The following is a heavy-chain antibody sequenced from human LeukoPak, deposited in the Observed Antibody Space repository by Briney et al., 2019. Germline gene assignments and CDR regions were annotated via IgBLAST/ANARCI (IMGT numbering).Heavy chain of an antibody. CDR3: AREGAGGSWAGY. Sequence: ASVMVSCKASGYTFTVYYIHWVRQAPGQGLEWMGWINPNSGDTNYAQKFQGRVTVTRDTSISTAFMELNRLTSDDTAVHYCAREGAGGSWAGYWGQGTLVTVSS. J-gene: IGHJ4*02. D-gene: IGHD1-26*01. V-gene: IGHV1-2*02. CDR1: GYTFTVYY. CDR2: INPNSGDT.